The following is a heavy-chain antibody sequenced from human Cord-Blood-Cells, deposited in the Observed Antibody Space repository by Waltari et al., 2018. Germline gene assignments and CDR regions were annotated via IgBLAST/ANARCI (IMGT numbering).Heavy chain of an antibody. Sequence: QVQLVESGGGVVQPGRSLRLSCAASGCTVSSYCMHWVRQAPGKGLEWVAVIWYDGSNKYYADSVKGRFTISRDNSKNTLYLQMNSLRAEDTAVYYCARQNWGSDAFDIWGQGTMVTVSS. CDR1: GCTVSSYC. CDR3: ARQNWGSDAFDI. V-gene: IGHV3-33*01. J-gene: IGHJ3*02. D-gene: IGHD7-27*01. CDR2: IWYDGSNK.